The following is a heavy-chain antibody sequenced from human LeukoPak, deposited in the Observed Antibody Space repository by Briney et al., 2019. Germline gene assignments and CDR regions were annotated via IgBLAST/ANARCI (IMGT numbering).Heavy chain of an antibody. V-gene: IGHV3-30*14. J-gene: IGHJ4*02. CDR1: GFSFSSYS. Sequence: GGSLRLSCAASGFSFSSYSIHWVRQAPGKGLEWVAVISSDGNSKNFALSVKGRFTISRDNSKNTLYLQMNSLGVEDTAVYYCARDGDDTSGYFSPFDYWGQGTLVTVSS. CDR3: ARDGDDTSGYFSPFDY. D-gene: IGHD3-22*01. CDR2: ISSDGNSK.